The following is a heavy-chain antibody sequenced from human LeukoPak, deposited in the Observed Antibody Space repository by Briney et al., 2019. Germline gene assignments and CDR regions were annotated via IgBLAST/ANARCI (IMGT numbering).Heavy chain of an antibody. Sequence: SGGSLRLSCAASGFTFSSYGMHWVRQAPGKGLEWVAVISYDGSNKYYADSVKGRFTISRDNSKNTLYLQMNSLRAEDTAVYYCAKVLSSSWYGGFDYWGQGTLVTVSS. CDR1: GFTFSSYG. V-gene: IGHV3-30*18. CDR2: ISYDGSNK. J-gene: IGHJ4*02. D-gene: IGHD6-13*01. CDR3: AKVLSSSWYGGFDY.